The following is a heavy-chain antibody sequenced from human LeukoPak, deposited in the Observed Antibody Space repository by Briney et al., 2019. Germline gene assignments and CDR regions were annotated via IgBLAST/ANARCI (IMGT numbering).Heavy chain of an antibody. CDR2: ISYDGSNK. CDR1: GFTFSSYA. V-gene: IGHV3-30-3*01. CDR3: TRIRSSGGWYEPFDY. J-gene: IGHJ4*02. D-gene: IGHD6-19*01. Sequence: GTSLRLSCAASGFTFSSYAMPWVRQAPGKGLEWVAVISYDGSNKHYADSVKGRLTISRDNSKNTLYLQMNSLSAEDTAVYYCTRIRSSGGWYEPFDYWGQGTLVTVSS.